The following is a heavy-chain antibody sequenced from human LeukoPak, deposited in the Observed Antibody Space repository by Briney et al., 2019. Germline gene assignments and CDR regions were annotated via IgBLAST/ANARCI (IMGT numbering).Heavy chain of an antibody. CDR1: GNTFSNYV. D-gene: IGHD2-15*01. V-gene: IGHV1-69*13. J-gene: IGHJ3*02. CDR3: ARDDPDIVVIPGAADI. CDR2: IIPIFGKT. Sequence: SVKVSCKASGNTFSNYVISWFRQAPGQGLEWMGGIIPIFGKTHFTQKFQGRVTFTADDSTTTAYMELSSLKSEDTAVYYCARDDPDIVVIPGAADIWGQGTLVTVSS.